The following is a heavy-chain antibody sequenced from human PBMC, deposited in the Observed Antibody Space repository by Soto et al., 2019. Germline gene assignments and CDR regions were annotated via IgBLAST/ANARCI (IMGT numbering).Heavy chain of an antibody. J-gene: IGHJ4*02. V-gene: IGHV3-30*18. CDR1: GFMFSSYG. CDR3: AKGKAVTRSGVVYFDY. CDR2: VTYDERSA. D-gene: IGHD3-3*01. Sequence: QVQLVESGGGVVQPGRSLRLSCAASGFMFSSYGMFWVRQAPGKGLEWVAVVTYDERSACYGEFVKGRFTISRDNSNNMLYLQMNSVRAEDTAVYYCAKGKAVTRSGVVYFDYWGLGTPLTVSS.